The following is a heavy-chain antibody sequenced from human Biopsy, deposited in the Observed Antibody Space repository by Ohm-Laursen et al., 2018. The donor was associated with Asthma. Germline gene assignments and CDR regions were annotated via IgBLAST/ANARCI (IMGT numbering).Heavy chain of an antibody. CDR1: GFAFSNYP. J-gene: IGHJ4*02. Sequence: GSLRLSCSASGFAFSNYPMSWARQAPGKGLAWVGTIRPGQPDIDYEPPVRGRFFISRDDSKNTLYLDMTSLRAEDTAVYYCVRGDSSNWSHYYFDYWGQGTLVTVSS. V-gene: IGHV3-23*01. CDR3: VRGDSSNWSHYYFDY. D-gene: IGHD3-22*01. CDR2: IRPGQPDI.